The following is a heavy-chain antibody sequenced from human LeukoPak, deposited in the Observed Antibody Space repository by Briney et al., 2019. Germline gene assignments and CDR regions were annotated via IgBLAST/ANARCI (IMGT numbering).Heavy chain of an antibody. J-gene: IGHJ6*02. CDR1: GYTYTGYY. CDR3: AREGSSGSTNYYGMDV. V-gene: IGHV1-2*02. D-gene: IGHD1-26*01. CDR2: INPNGGGT. Sequence: ASVKVSCKASGYTYTGYYMHWVRQAPGQGLEWMGWINPNGGGTKYAQNFQGRVTMTGDTSTSTAYMELSRLTSDDTAMYYCAREGSSGSTNYYGMDVWGQGTTVTVSS.